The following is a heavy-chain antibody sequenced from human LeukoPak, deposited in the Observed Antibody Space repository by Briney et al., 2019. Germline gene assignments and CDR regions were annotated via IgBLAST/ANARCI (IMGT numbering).Heavy chain of an antibody. CDR2: ISGSASST. CDR3: AKDGGLWVSAHWGDS. CDR1: GFTFSSYA. D-gene: IGHD7-27*01. Sequence: GGSLRLSCAASGFTFSSYAMSWVRQAPGKGLEWVSAISGSASSTYYADSVKGRFTVSRDNSKNTLFLQMNSLRAEDTAVYYCAKDGGLWVSAHWGDSWGRGTLVTVSS. V-gene: IGHV3-23*01. J-gene: IGHJ4*02.